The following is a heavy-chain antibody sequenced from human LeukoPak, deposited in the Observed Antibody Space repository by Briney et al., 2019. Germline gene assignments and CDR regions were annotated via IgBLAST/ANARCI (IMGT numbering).Heavy chain of an antibody. D-gene: IGHD6-13*01. CDR3: ARGPAAAGTVDGGDY. J-gene: IGHJ4*02. Sequence: SETLSLTCAVYGGSFSGYYWSWIRQPPGKGLEWIGEINHSGSTNYNPSLKSRVTISADTSKNQFSLKLSSVTAADTAVYYCARGPAAAGTVDGGDYWGQGTLVTVSS. CDR2: INHSGST. CDR1: GGSFSGYY. V-gene: IGHV4-34*01.